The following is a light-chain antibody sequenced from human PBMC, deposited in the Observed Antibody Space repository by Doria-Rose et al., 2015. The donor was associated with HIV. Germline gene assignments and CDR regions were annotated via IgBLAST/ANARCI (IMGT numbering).Light chain of an antibody. Sequence: DTAMTQSPGTLSLSPGERATLSCRASQSFSSTYLAWYQQKPGQAPSLLIYDGSTRATGIPDRFSASGSGTDFTLTINRLEPEDFALYYCHQYGTSWTFGQGTKVEI. J-gene: IGKJ1*01. CDR3: HQYGTSWT. CDR2: DGS. V-gene: IGKV3-20*01. CDR1: QSFSSTY.